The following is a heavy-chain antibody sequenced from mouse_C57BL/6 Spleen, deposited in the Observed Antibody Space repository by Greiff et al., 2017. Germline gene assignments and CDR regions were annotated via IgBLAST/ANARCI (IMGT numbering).Heavy chain of an antibody. D-gene: IGHD3-3*01. CDR3: TRGLYYLDY. V-gene: IGHV1-15*01. J-gene: IGHJ2*01. CDR2: IDPETGGT. CDR1: GYTFTDYE. Sequence: VQLQQSGAELVRPGASVTLSCKASGYTFTDYEMHWVKQTPVHGLEWIGAIDPETGGTAYNQKFKGKAILTADKSSSTAYMELRSLTSEDSAVYYCTRGLYYLDYWGQGTTLTVSS.